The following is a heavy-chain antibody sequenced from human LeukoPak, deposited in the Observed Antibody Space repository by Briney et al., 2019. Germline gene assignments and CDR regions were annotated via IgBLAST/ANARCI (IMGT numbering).Heavy chain of an antibody. J-gene: IGHJ3*02. CDR2: INHSGST. CDR1: GGSFSGYY. CDR3: VASSGWSGLDAFDI. V-gene: IGHV4-34*01. D-gene: IGHD6-19*01. Sequence: SETLSLTCAVYGGSFSGYYWSWIRQPPGKGLEWIGEINHSGSTNYNPSLKSRVTISVDTSKNQFSLKLSSVTAADTAVYYCVASSGWSGLDAFDIWGQGTMVTVSS.